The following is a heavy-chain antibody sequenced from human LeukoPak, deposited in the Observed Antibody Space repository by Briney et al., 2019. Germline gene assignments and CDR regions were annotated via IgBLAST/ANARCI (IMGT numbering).Heavy chain of an antibody. D-gene: IGHD2-2*01. V-gene: IGHV1-69*05. CDR2: IIPIFGTA. CDR1: GGTFSSYA. CDR3: ARANCSSTSCYDWFDP. Sequence: SVKVSCKASGGTFSSYAISWVRQAPGQGLEWMGGIIPIFGTANYAQKFQGRVTITTDESTSTAYMELSSLRSEDTAVYYCARANCSSTSCYDWFDPWGQGTLVTVSS. J-gene: IGHJ5*02.